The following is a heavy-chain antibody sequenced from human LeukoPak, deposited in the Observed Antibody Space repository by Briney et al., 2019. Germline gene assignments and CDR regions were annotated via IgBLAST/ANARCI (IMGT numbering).Heavy chain of an antibody. CDR3: ARAKENYYYGMDV. CDR2: IYTGGNT. J-gene: IGHJ6*02. Sequence: GGSLRLSCAASAFTVSNNYMSWVRQAPGKGLEWVSIIYTGGNTYFADSVKGRFTISRDNSKNTLYLQMNSLRAEDTAVYYCARAKENYYYGMDVWGQGTTVTVS. CDR1: AFTVSNNY. V-gene: IGHV3-53*01. D-gene: IGHD5-24*01.